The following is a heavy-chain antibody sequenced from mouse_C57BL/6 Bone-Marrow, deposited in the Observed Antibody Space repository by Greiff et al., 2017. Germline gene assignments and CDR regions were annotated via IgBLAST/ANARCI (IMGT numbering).Heavy chain of an antibody. Sequence: EVQLQQSGPELVKPGSSVKISCKASGYTFTDYYMNWVKQSHGKSLEWIGDINPNNGGTSYNQKFKGKATLTVDKSSSTAYMELRRLTSEDSAVYCGADRRLLRGFDYWGQGTTLTVPS. CDR3: ADRRLLRGFDY. J-gene: IGHJ2*01. D-gene: IGHD2-3*01. CDR2: INPNNGGT. V-gene: IGHV1-26*01. CDR1: GYTFTDYY.